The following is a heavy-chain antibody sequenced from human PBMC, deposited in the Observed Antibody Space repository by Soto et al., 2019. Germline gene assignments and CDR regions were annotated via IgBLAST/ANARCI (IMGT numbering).Heavy chain of an antibody. CDR1: GGTFSGHA. CDR2: IIPFFKAT. D-gene: IGHD3-16*01. Sequence: SSVKVSCNASGGTFSGHAISWVRQAPGQGLEWMGGIIPFFKATNYAQKCQGRVTITADDSTSTAYMDLYSLRSEDPAVYYCAKDWGSEDDALDIWRQGTMVTVSS. J-gene: IGHJ3*02. V-gene: IGHV1-69*13. CDR3: AKDWGSEDDALDI.